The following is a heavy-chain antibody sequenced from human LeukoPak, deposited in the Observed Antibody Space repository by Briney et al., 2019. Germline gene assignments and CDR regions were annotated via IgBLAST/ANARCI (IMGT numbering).Heavy chain of an antibody. CDR2: INPSGGST. CDR3: AYDFWSGSFDY. J-gene: IGHJ4*02. D-gene: IGHD3-3*01. CDR1: GYTFTSYY. Sequence: ASVKVSCKASGYTFTSYYMHWVRQAPGQGLEWMGIINPSGGSTSYAQKFQGRVTMTRDTSTSAVYMELSSLRSEDTAVYYCAYDFWSGSFDYWGQGTLVTVSS. V-gene: IGHV1-46*01.